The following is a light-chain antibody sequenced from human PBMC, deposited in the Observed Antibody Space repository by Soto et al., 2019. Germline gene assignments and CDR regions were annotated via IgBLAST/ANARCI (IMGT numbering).Light chain of an antibody. J-gene: IGLJ2*01. V-gene: IGLV2-14*01. CDR3: SSYSSSSALDVI. Sequence: QSVLAQPASVSGSPRESITISCAGTNRDVGGYNYVSWYQQYPGKAPKLIIYEVTYRPSGVSNRFSGSKSGNTASLTISGLQAEDVADYYCSSYSSSSALDVIFGGGTKLTVL. CDR2: EVT. CDR1: NRDVGGYNY.